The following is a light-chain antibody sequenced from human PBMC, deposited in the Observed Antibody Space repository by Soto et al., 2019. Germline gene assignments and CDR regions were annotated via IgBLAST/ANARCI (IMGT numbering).Light chain of an antibody. J-gene: IGKJ2*01. Sequence: DIQMTQSPSSLSASVGDRVTITCRASQTISTYLNWYQQEPGKAPKLLIYTASSLQSGVPSRLSGRGSGTDFTLTISSFEPEDLADYYCLRSHGIPYSFGQETNLEIK. CDR3: LRSHGIPYS. V-gene: IGKV1-39*01. CDR2: TAS. CDR1: QTISTY.